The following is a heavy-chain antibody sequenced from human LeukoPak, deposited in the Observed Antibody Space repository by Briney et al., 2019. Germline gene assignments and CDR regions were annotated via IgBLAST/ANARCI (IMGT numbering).Heavy chain of an antibody. CDR3: CGSYSPFDY. CDR1: GFTFSSYW. Sequence: PGGPLRLSCAASGFTFSSYWMRWVRQAPGKGLEWVANIKQDGSEKYYVDSVKGRFTISRDNAKNSLYLQMNSLRAEDTAVYYCCGSYSPFDYWGQGTLVTVSS. CDR2: IKQDGSEK. D-gene: IGHD1-26*01. V-gene: IGHV3-7*01. J-gene: IGHJ4*02.